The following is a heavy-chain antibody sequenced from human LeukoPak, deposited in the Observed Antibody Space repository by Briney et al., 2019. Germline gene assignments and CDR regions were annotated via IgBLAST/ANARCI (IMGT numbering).Heavy chain of an antibody. CDR1: GGSISSYY. CDR3: ARGGLVDY. CDR2: IYYSGST. V-gene: IGHV4-59*01. J-gene: IGHJ4*02. Sequence: SEALSLTCTVSGGSISSYYWSWTRQPPGKGLEWIGYIYYSGSTNYNPSLKSRVTISVDTSKNQFSLKLSSVTAADTAVYYCARGGLVDYWGQGTLVTVSS.